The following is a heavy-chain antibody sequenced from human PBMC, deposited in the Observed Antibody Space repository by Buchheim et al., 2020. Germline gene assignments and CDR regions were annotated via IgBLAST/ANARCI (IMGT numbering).Heavy chain of an antibody. CDR2: INGRSNYI. D-gene: IGHD4-17*01. CDR1: GFSFSTYS. V-gene: IGHV3-21*01. Sequence: EVQLVESGGGLVKPGGSLRLSCAASGFSFSTYSMNWVRQAPGKGLEWVSSINGRSNYIYYADSVKGRLTISSDNAKNSLYLQMNSLRVEDTAVYYCVKIHDHGDYWYYFANWGQGAL. J-gene: IGHJ4*02. CDR3: VKIHDHGDYWYYFAN.